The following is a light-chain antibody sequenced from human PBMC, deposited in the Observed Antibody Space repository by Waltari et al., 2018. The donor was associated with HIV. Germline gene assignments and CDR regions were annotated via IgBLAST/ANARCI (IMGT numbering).Light chain of an antibody. CDR2: HAS. V-gene: IGKV1-5*03. CDR1: QNIGTS. Sequence: DIQMTQSPSSLSASVGDRVTITCRARQNIGTSLAWYQQKPGKAPDLLIYHASTLGSAVPSRFSGSGSGTEFTLTITSLQPGDFATYHCQQFLSYPFVFAGGTKVEIK. CDR3: QQFLSYPFV. J-gene: IGKJ4*01.